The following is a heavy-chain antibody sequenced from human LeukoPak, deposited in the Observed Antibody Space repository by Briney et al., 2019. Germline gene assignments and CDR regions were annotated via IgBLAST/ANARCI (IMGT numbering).Heavy chain of an antibody. D-gene: IGHD2-15*01. Sequence: ASVTVSCKASGYSFTTYGLSWARQAPGQGLEWMGWISAYNGNTIYAQKLQGRVTMTTDTSTKTAYMELRSLSSDDTAVYYCARTPQHDSPDYWGQGTLVTVSS. CDR2: ISAYNGNT. V-gene: IGHV1-18*01. J-gene: IGHJ4*02. CDR1: GYSFTTYG. CDR3: ARTPQHDSPDY.